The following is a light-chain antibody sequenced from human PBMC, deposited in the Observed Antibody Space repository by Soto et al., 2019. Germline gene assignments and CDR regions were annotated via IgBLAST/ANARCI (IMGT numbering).Light chain of an antibody. CDR3: LQSSSWLT. V-gene: IGKV3-11*01. J-gene: IGKJ4*01. CDR2: DGS. CDR1: QSVNTF. Sequence: EVVLTQSPATLSLSPGERATLSCRASQSVNTFLAWYQQKPGQAPRLLIYDGSNRATGIPARFSGSGSGTDFTLTISSLEPEVSAVYYCLQSSSWLTFGGGTKVEIK.